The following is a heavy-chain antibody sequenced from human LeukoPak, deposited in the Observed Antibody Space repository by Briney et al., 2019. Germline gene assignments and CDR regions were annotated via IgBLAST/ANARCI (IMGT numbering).Heavy chain of an antibody. V-gene: IGHV3-11*03. J-gene: IGHJ4*02. CDR2: ISSSSSYT. CDR1: GFTFSDYY. Sequence: GGSLRLSSAASGFTFSDYYMSWIRQAPGKGLEWVSYISSSSSYTNYADSVKGRFTISRDNAKNSLYLQMNSLRAEDTAVYYCAAITMVRGVEFDYWGQGTLVTVSS. D-gene: IGHD3-10*01. CDR3: AAITMVRGVEFDY.